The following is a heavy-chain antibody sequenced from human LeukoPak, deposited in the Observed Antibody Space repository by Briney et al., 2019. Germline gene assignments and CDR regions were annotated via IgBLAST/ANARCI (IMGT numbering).Heavy chain of an antibody. J-gene: IGHJ4*02. CDR3: ARYRASVLRYFDWLPNASGYFDY. V-gene: IGHV4-34*01. CDR1: GGSFSGYY. D-gene: IGHD3-9*01. CDR2: INHSGST. Sequence: PSETLSLTCAVYGGSFSGYYWSWIRQPPGKGLEWIGEINHSGSTNYNPSLRSRVTISVYTSKNQFSLKLSSVTAADTAVYYCARYRASVLRYFDWLPNASGYFDYWGQGTLVTVSS.